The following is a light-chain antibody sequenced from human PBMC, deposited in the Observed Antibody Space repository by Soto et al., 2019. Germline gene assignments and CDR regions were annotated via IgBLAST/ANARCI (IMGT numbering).Light chain of an antibody. CDR3: QQYDTYYT. CDR1: QTISNG. CDR2: EVS. J-gene: IGKJ2*01. Sequence: DIQMTQSPSTLPAAVGDSVTVTCRASQTISNGLAWYQQKPGKAPTLLIYEVSRLESGVPSRFSGSGSGTDFTLTINSLQPEDFATYYCQQYDTYYTFGQGTKVDIK. V-gene: IGKV1-5*01.